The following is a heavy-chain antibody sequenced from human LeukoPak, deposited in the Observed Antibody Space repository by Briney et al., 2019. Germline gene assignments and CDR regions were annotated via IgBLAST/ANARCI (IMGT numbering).Heavy chain of an antibody. Sequence: SETLSLTCTVSGGSISSYYWSWIRQPPGKGLEWIGYIYYSGSTNYNPSLKSRVTISVDTSKNQFSLKLGSVTAADTAVYYCARVMVRGVMGYYYYMDVWGKGTTVTISS. CDR1: GGSISSYY. V-gene: IGHV4-59*01. CDR2: IYYSGST. D-gene: IGHD3-10*01. J-gene: IGHJ6*03. CDR3: ARVMVRGVMGYYYYMDV.